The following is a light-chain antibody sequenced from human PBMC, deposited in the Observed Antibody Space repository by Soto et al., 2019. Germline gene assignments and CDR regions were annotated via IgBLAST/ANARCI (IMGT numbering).Light chain of an antibody. CDR2: DVS. Sequence: QSALTQPASVSGSPGQSITISCTGTSSDVGGYNYVSWYQQHPGKAPKLMIYDVSNRPSGVSNRFSGSKSGNMASLTISGLQAEDEADYYCSSYTSSSTPLWVFGGGTKVTVL. CDR1: SSDVGGYNY. V-gene: IGLV2-14*01. CDR3: SSYTSSSTPLWV. J-gene: IGLJ3*02.